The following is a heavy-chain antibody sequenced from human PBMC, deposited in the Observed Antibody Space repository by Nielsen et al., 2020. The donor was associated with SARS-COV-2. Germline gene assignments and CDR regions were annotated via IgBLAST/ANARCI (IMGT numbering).Heavy chain of an antibody. Sequence: GESLKISCAASGFTFSSYGMHWVRQAPGKGLEWVAVISYDGSNKYYADSVKGRFTISRDNSKNTLYLQMNSLRAEDTAVYYCCAYSYGTLSYFDRWGLGTLVTVSS. CDR2: ISYDGSNK. CDR3: CAYSYGTLSYFDR. D-gene: IGHD5-18*01. J-gene: IGHJ4*02. V-gene: IGHV3-30*03. CDR1: GFTFSSYG.